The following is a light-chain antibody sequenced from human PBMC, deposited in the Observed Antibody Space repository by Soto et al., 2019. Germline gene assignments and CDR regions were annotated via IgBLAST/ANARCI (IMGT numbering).Light chain of an antibody. CDR1: SSDVGGYNY. V-gene: IGLV2-14*01. Sequence: QSALTQPASVSLSPGQSITISCTGTSSDVGGYNYVSWHQQHPGKAPKLMIYEVSNRPSGVSNRFSGSKSGNTASLTISGLQAEDEADYYCSSYTSSSTKVFGTGTKVTVL. CDR3: SSYTSSSTKV. J-gene: IGLJ1*01. CDR2: EVS.